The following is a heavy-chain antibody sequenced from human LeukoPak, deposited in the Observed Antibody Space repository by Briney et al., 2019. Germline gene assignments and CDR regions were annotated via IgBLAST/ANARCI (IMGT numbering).Heavy chain of an antibody. CDR3: ARDFWGFDS. V-gene: IGHV4-59*01. CDR1: GGSISGYY. Sequence: SETLSLTCSVSGGSISGYYWSWIRLPPGKGLEWIGSIYYSGSTNYNPSLQSRVTISVDTSKNQFSLNLSSMTAADTAVYYCARDFWGFDSWGQGTSVTVSS. D-gene: IGHD3-3*01. J-gene: IGHJ5*01. CDR2: IYYSGST.